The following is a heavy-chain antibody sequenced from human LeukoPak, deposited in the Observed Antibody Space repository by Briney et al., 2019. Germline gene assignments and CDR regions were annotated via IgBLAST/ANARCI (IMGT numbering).Heavy chain of an antibody. CDR3: ARGATDY. V-gene: IGHV4-39*01. J-gene: IGHJ4*02. CDR2: IYYSGST. CDR1: GSSISSSSYY. D-gene: IGHD1-26*01. Sequence: SETLSLTCTVSGSSISSSSYYWGWIRQPPGKGLEWIGSIYYSGSTYYNPSLKSRVTISVDTSKNQFSLKLSSVTAADTAVYYCARGATDYWGQGTLVTVSS.